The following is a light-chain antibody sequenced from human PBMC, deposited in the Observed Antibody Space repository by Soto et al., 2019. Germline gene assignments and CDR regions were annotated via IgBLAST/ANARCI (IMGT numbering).Light chain of an antibody. CDR3: QQYGSSRFT. V-gene: IGKV3-20*01. CDR2: GAS. J-gene: IGKJ3*01. Sequence: EIVLTQSPGTLSLSPGERATLSCRASQSFNSIYLAWYQQKPGQAPRLLIYGASSRATGIPDRFSGSGSGTDFTLTISRLEPEDFAVYYCQQYGSSRFTFGPGTKVDI. CDR1: QSFNSIY.